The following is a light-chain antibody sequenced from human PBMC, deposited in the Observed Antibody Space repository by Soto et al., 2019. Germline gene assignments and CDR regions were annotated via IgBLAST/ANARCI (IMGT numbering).Light chain of an antibody. CDR1: QSSSTW. Sequence: DSQMTQSPATLSASVGDRVTITCRASQSSSTWLAWYQQKPGKAPKLLIYKASSLDSGVPSRFSGSGSGTEFTLTISSLQPDDFATYYCQQYNTSPFTFGGGTTVEIK. CDR3: QQYNTSPFT. V-gene: IGKV1-5*03. J-gene: IGKJ4*01. CDR2: KAS.